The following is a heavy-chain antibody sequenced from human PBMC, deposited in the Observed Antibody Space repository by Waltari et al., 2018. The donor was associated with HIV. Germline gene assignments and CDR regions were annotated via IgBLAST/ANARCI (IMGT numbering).Heavy chain of an antibody. J-gene: IGHJ6*02. CDR1: GYTFTSYD. Sequence: QVQLVQSGAEVKKPGASVKVSCKASGYTFTSYDINWVRQATGQGLEWMGWRKPNSSNTGYAQKCQGRVTMTRNTSISTAYMELSSLRSEDTAVYYCARLGYCSSTSCYYYYYYGMDVWGQGTTVTVSS. V-gene: IGHV1-8*01. CDR3: ARLGYCSSTSCYYYYYYGMDV. CDR2: RKPNSSNT. D-gene: IGHD2-2*01.